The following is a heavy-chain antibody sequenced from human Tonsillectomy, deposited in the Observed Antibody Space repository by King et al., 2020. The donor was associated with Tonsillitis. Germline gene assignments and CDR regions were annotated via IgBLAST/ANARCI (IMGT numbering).Heavy chain of an antibody. CDR3: ARDNYDILTGYWGCIDY. CDR2: IYSGGST. V-gene: IGHV3-53*01. J-gene: IGHJ4*02. CDR1: GFTVSSNY. Sequence: QLVQSGGGLIQPGGSLRLSCAASGFTVSSNYMSWVRQAPGKGLEWVSVIYSGGSTYYADSVKGRFTISRDNSKNTLYLQMNSLRAADTAVYYCARDNYDILTGYWGCIDYWGPGTLVTVSS. D-gene: IGHD3-9*01.